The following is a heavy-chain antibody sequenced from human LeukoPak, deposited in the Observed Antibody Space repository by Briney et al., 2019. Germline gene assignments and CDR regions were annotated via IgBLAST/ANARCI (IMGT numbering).Heavy chain of an antibody. V-gene: IGHV3-7*01. D-gene: IGHD4-17*01. CDR1: GFTFSKHW. Sequence: PGGSLRLSCAASGFTFSKHWMSWVRQAPGKGLEWVANIKEDGSEKYYVDSFKGRFTISRDNGKNSLYLQMNSLRVEDTAVYYCVRGYGDWVLIFGYWGQGSLVTVSS. CDR2: IKEDGSEK. J-gene: IGHJ4*02. CDR3: VRGYGDWVLIFGY.